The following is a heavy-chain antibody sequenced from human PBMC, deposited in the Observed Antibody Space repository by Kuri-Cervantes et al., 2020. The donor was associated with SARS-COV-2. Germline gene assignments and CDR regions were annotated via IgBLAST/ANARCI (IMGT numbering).Heavy chain of an antibody. J-gene: IGHJ6*02. CDR2: ISYDGSNK. CDR3: ARDRDTAMDRYYYGMDV. D-gene: IGHD5-18*01. V-gene: IGHV3-30*03. Sequence: GGSLRLSCAASGFTFSSYGMHWVRQAPGKGLEWVAVISYDGSNKYYADSVKGRFTISRDNSKNTLYLQMNSLRAEDTAVYYCARDRDTAMDRYYYGMDVWGQGTTVTVSS. CDR1: GFTFSSYG.